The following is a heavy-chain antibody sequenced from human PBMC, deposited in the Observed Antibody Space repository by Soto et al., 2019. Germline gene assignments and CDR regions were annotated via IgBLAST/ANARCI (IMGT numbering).Heavy chain of an antibody. CDR3: GKYIIALRFYYFDP. D-gene: IGHD3-3*01. CDR2: ISWNSGKV. V-gene: IGHV3-9*01. Sequence: EVQLVESGGDLVQPGRSLRLSCVVSGFTFDDYAMHWVRQAPGKGLEWVSGISWNSGKVEYADSVKGRFTISRDNVKNSLYLQMHSLRAEDTALYFCGKYIIALRFYYFDPWGQGSLVTVSS. J-gene: IGHJ4*02. CDR1: GFTFDDYA.